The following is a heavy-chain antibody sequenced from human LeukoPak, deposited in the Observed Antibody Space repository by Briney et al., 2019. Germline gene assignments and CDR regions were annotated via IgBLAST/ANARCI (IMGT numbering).Heavy chain of an antibody. CDR2: IKHDGSEK. Sequence: PGGSLRLSCQASGFSLNNYWMSWVRQAPGKGLEWVGNIKHDGSEKYYVDSVKGRFTFSKDIVKNSLYLQMDRLRSDDTAVYYCARVMIHYDTGDYGGQGTLVAVS. CDR3: ARVMIHYDTGDY. D-gene: IGHD3-22*01. CDR1: GFSLNNYW. V-gene: IGHV3-7*04. J-gene: IGHJ4*02.